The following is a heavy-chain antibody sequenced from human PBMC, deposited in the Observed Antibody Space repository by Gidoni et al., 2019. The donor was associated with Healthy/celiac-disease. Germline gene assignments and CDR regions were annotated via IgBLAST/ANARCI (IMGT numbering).Heavy chain of an antibody. D-gene: IGHD3-22*01. V-gene: IGHV3-21*01. CDR3: ARDLSPVVVITTIVAGYGY. CDR1: GFTFSSYS. J-gene: IGHJ4*02. Sequence: EVQLVESGGGLVKPGGSLRLSCAASGFTFSSYSMNWVRQAPGKGLEWVSSISSSSSYIYYADSVKGRFTISRDNAKNSLYLQMNSLRAEDTAVYYCARDLSPVVVITTIVAGYGYWGQGTLVTVSS. CDR2: ISSSSSYI.